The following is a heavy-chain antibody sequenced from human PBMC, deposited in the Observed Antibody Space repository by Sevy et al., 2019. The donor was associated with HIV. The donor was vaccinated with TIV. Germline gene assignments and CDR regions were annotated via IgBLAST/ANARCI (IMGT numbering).Heavy chain of an antibody. CDR2: FDPEDGET. CDR3: ATGGKGDYYYYYMDV. D-gene: IGHD6-13*01. Sequence: ASVKVSCKVSGYTLTELSMHWVRHAPGKGLEWMGGFDPEDGETIYAQKFQGRVTMTEDTSTDTAYMELSSLRSEDTAVYYCATGGKGDYYYYYMDVWGKGTTVTVSS. V-gene: IGHV1-24*01. CDR1: GYTLTELS. J-gene: IGHJ6*03.